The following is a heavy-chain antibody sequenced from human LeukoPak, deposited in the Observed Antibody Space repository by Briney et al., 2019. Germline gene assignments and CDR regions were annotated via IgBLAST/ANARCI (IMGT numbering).Heavy chain of an antibody. CDR3: TSWGDTTAEYFQR. CDR2: INPDGRDT. D-gene: IGHD2-21*02. Sequence: GGSLRLSCVVSGLTFNRCWMNWVRQAPGKGLEWVAHINPDGRDTYYVDSVKGRFTISRDNAQNSMYLQVNSLRVEDTAVYYCTSWGDTTAEYFQRWGQGTLVTVSS. V-gene: IGHV3-7*01. CDR1: GLTFNRCW. J-gene: IGHJ1*01.